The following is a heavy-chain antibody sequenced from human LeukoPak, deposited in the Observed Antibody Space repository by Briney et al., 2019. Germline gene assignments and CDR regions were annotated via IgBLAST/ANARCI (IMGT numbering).Heavy chain of an antibody. D-gene: IGHD6-19*01. J-gene: IGHJ3*02. CDR3: AKDYQSGYASGYDAFGI. Sequence: PGGSLRLSCAASGFTVSSNYMSWVRQAPGKGLEWVSVIYSGGSTYYADSVKGRFTISRDNSKNTLYLQMNSLRGEDTAVYYCAKDYQSGYASGYDAFGIWGQGTMVIVSP. V-gene: IGHV3-53*01. CDR2: IYSGGST. CDR1: GFTVSSNY.